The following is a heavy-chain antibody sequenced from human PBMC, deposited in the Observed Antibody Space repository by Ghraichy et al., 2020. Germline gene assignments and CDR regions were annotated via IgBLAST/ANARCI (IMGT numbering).Heavy chain of an antibody. CDR1: GFTFSSYA. Sequence: GGSLRLSCAASGFTFSSYAMSWVRQAPGKGLEWVSAISGSGGSTYYADSVKGRFTISRDNSKNTLYLQMNSLRAEDTAVYYCAKGYYDSSGYYLVVPPDYWGQGTLVTVSS. CDR2: ISGSGGST. CDR3: AKGYYDSSGYYLVVPPDY. V-gene: IGHV3-23*01. J-gene: IGHJ4*02. D-gene: IGHD3-22*01.